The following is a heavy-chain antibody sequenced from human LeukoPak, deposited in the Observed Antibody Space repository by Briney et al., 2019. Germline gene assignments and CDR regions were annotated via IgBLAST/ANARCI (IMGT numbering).Heavy chain of an antibody. CDR3: AKVVGGYCSSTTCPFDP. V-gene: IGHV3-23*01. D-gene: IGHD2-2*01. J-gene: IGHJ5*02. CDR1: GFTFSSYA. CDR2: ISGSGGST. Sequence: GGSLRLSCAASGFTFSSYAMSWVRQAPGKGLEWVSAISGSGGSTYYADSVKGRFTISRDNSKNTLYLQMNSLRAEDTAVYYCAKVVGGYCSSTTCPFDPWGQGTLVTVSS.